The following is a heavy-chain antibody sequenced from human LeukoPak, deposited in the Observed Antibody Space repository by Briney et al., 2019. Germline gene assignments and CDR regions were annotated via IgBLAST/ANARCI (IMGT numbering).Heavy chain of an antibody. CDR1: GFSLSNYW. CDR3: VRSLRSADF. CDR2: ISPDGSQT. V-gene: IGHV3-74*01. J-gene: IGHJ4*02. Sequence: GGSLRLSCAASGFSLSNYWMHWVRHAPGKGLMWVSQISPDGSQTFYADSVKGRFTISRDNAKNTLFLQMDSLRAEDTALYYCVRSLRSADFWGQGTLVTVSS.